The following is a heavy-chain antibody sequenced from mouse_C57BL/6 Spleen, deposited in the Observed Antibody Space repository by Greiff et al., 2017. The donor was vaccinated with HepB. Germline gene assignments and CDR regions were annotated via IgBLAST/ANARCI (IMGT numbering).Heavy chain of an antibody. CDR1: GFTFSDYG. V-gene: IGHV5-17*01. D-gene: IGHD2-3*01. J-gene: IGHJ3*01. Sequence: EVHLVESGGGLVKPGGSLKLSCAASGFTFSDYGMHWVRQAPEKGLEWVAYISSGSSTIYYADTVKGRFTISRDNAKNTLFLQMTSLRSEDTAMYYCARTLDGYYGFAYWGQGTLVTVSA. CDR2: ISSGSSTI. CDR3: ARTLDGYYGFAY.